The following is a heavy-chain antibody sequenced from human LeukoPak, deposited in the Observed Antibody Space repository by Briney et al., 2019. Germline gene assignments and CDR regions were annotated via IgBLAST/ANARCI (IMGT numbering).Heavy chain of an antibody. CDR3: ARDQGGYYIDAFDI. D-gene: IGHD3-22*01. V-gene: IGHV3-23*01. Sequence: GGSLRLSCAASGFTFSSYAMSWVRQAPGKGLEWVSPISDNGASSYYIDSVKGRFTISRDNSRNTLYLQMNNLRADDTAVYYCARDQGGYYIDAFDIWGQGTMVTVSS. J-gene: IGHJ3*02. CDR2: ISDNGASS. CDR1: GFTFSSYA.